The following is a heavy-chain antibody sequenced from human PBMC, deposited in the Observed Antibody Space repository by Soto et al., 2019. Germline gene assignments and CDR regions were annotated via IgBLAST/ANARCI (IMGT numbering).Heavy chain of an antibody. J-gene: IGHJ5*02. CDR3: ARGPVLLWFGELSSRNWFDT. CDR2: INHSGST. V-gene: IGHV4-34*01. Sequence: QVQLQQWGAGLLKPSETLSLICAVYGGSFSVYYWSWIRQPPGKGLEWIGEINHSGSTNYNQSLKIRVTISVDTSTDQFYLKLRYETAADTDVYYCARGPVLLWFGELSSRNWFDTWGQGNLVTFSA. D-gene: IGHD3-10*01. CDR1: GGSFSVYY.